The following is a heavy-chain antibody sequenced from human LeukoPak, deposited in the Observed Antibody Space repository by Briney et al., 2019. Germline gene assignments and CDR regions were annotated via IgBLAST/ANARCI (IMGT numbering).Heavy chain of an antibody. CDR1: GDSISSGGYW. Sequence: SETLSLTCAVSGDSISSGGYWWSWIRQHPGKGPEWIGYISYGGKADYNPSLKSRVAVSADTPKNQFSLKLSSTTAADTAVYYCARAPVATPSEFDYWGQGTLVTVSS. CDR3: ARAPVATPSEFDY. J-gene: IGHJ4*02. CDR2: ISYGGKA. V-gene: IGHV4-31*11. D-gene: IGHD5-12*01.